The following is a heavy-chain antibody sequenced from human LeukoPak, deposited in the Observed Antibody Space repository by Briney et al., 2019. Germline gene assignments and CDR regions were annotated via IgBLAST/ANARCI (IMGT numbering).Heavy chain of an antibody. V-gene: IGHV3-74*01. J-gene: IGHJ4*02. D-gene: IGHD5-12*01. CDR1: GFTFSSYS. CDR2: INTDGSRT. Sequence: GGSLRLSCAASGFTFSSYSMNWVRQAPGEGLVWVSRINTDGSRTTYADSVKGRFTISRDNAKNTLYLQMNSLRAEDTAVYYCARDQGYDFLDYWGQGTLVTVSS. CDR3: ARDQGYDFLDY.